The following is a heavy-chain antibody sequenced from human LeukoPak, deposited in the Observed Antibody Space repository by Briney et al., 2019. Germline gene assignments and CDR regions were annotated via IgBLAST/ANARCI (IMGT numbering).Heavy chain of an antibody. Sequence: PGGSLRLSCAASGFTFSSYAMSWVRQAPGKGLEWVSYISSSGSTIYYADSVKGRFTISRDNAKNSLYLQMNSLRAEDTAVYYCARGRAPPAIVVVPAAIGHWGQGTLVTVSS. J-gene: IGHJ4*02. CDR3: ARGRAPPAIVVVPAAIGH. V-gene: IGHV3-48*03. D-gene: IGHD2-2*02. CDR2: ISSSGSTI. CDR1: GFTFSSYA.